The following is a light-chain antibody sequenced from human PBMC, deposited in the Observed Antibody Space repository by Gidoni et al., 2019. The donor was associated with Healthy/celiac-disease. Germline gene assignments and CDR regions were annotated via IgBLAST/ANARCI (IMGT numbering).Light chain of an antibody. CDR2: GNS. J-gene: IGLJ2*01. Sequence: QSVLTQPPSVSGAPGQRVTISCTGSSSNIGAGYDVHWYQHLPGTAPKLLIYGNSNRPSGVPDRFSGSKSGTSASLAITGLQAEDEADYYCQSYDSSLSGSRVFGGGTKLT. CDR3: QSYDSSLSGSRV. CDR1: SSNIGAGYD. V-gene: IGLV1-40*01.